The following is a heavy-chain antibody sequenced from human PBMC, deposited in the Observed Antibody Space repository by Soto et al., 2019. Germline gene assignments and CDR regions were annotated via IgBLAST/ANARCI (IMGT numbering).Heavy chain of an antibody. CDR2: IYDGGRT. CDR1: GGSISTVDYW. J-gene: IGHJ4*02. Sequence: QVQLQESGPGLVKPSQTLSLTCTVSGGSISTVDYWWSWIRQSPDMGLEWIGHIYDGGRTYNNPSLESXXTXAXXTSTRQLSLTLSSVRAADTAVYYCARGPSGDKVDSWGQGTLVTVSS. CDR3: ARGPSGDKVDS. D-gene: IGHD7-27*01. V-gene: IGHV4-30-4*01.